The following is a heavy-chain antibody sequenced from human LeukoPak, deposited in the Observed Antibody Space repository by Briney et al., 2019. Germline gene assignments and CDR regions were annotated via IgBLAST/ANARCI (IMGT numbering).Heavy chain of an antibody. CDR3: ILGRDAFDI. V-gene: IGHV1-8*01. Sequence: ASVKVSCKASGYTFTSYDINWVRQATGQGLEWMGWMNPNSGNTGYEQKFQGRVTITRNTSINTAYMELSSLRSEDTAVYYCILGRDAFDIWGQGTMVTVSS. J-gene: IGHJ3*02. CDR2: MNPNSGNT. CDR1: GYTFTSYD. D-gene: IGHD1-26*01.